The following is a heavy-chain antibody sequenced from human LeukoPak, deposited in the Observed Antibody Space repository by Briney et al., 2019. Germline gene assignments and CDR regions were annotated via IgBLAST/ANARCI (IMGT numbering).Heavy chain of an antibody. CDR2: ISSSSSYI. CDR1: GFTFSSYS. CDR3: ARDVVVVPAAMGYYYGMDV. V-gene: IGHV3-21*01. D-gene: IGHD2-2*01. J-gene: IGHJ6*02. Sequence: GGSLRLSCAASGFTFSSYSMNWVRQAPGKGLEWVSSISSSSSYIYYADSVKGRFTISRDNAKNSLYLQMNSLRAEDTAVYYCARDVVVVPAAMGYYYGMDVWGQGTTVTVSS.